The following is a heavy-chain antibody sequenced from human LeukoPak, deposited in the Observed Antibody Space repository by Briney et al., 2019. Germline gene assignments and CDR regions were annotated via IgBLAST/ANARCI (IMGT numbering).Heavy chain of an antibody. CDR1: GFTFSSYE. J-gene: IGHJ4*02. CDR2: ISSSGSTI. V-gene: IGHV3-48*03. CDR3: ARGGSIWFGESPNFDY. D-gene: IGHD3-10*01. Sequence: GGSLRLSCAASGFTFSSYEMNWVRQAPGKGLEWVSYISSSGSTIYYADSVKGRFTISRDNAKNSLYLQTNSLRAEDTAVYYCARGGSIWFGESPNFDYWGQGTLVTVSS.